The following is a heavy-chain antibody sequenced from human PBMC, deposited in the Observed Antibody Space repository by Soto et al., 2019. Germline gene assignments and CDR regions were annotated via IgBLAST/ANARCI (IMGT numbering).Heavy chain of an antibody. J-gene: IGHJ4*02. D-gene: IGHD3-16*01. CDR1: GGSFSGYY. Sequence: PSETLSLTCAVYGGSFSGYYWSWIRQPPGKGLEWIGEINHSGSTNYNPSLKSRVTISVDTSKNQFSLRLTSVTAADTAVYYCARGLRNSDYVWGSCLSWCFDYWGQGTLVTVSS. V-gene: IGHV4-34*01. CDR2: INHSGST. CDR3: ARGLRNSDYVWGSCLSWCFDY.